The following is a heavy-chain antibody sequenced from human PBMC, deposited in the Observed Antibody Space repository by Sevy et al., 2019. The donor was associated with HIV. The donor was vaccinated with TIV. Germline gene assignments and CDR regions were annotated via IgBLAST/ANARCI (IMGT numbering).Heavy chain of an antibody. CDR3: ARDDGNYYFHY. D-gene: IGHD1-7*01. CDR1: GFTFSKYW. V-gene: IGHV3-7*01. Sequence: GGSLRLSCAASGFTFSKYWMGWVRQAPGKGLEGVANIKQDAGQKNYVDSVKGRFTISRDNAKNSLYLQMNSLRAADTAVYFCARDDGNYYFHYWGQGTLVTVSS. J-gene: IGHJ4*02. CDR2: IKQDAGQK.